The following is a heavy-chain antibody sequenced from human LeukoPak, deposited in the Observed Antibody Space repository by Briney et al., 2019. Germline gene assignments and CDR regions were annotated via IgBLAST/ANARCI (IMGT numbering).Heavy chain of an antibody. Sequence: SETLSLTCTVSGGSISSYYWSWIRQPAGKGLEWIGQSGNTDYNPSLKSRVTMSVDTSKNQFSLRLSSVTAADTAVYYCARSTAMVTDFDYWGQGTLVTVSS. D-gene: IGHD5-18*01. CDR1: GGSISSYY. V-gene: IGHV4-4*07. CDR2: SGNT. CDR3: ARSTAMVTDFDY. J-gene: IGHJ4*02.